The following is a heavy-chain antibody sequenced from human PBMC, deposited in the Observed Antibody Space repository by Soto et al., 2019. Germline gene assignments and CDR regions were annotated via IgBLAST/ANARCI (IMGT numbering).Heavy chain of an antibody. CDR3: AMVDVYVTPSPQDV. CDR2: INAYNGNT. CDR1: GYSFTRYG. V-gene: IGHV1-18*01. J-gene: IGHJ6*02. D-gene: IGHD3-16*01. Sequence: QVQLVQSGAEVKNPGASVKVSCKASGYSFTRYGIGWARQAPGQGLEWMGWINAYNGNTNYAQNLQGRLTLTTDTXTTTPYMELRSLRSNDTAIYYCAMVDVYVTPSPQDVWGQGTPVTVSS.